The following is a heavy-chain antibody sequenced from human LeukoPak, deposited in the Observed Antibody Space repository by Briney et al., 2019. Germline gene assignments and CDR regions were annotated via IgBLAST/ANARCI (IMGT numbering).Heavy chain of an antibody. CDR3: ARSSSGSGGYYMDV. V-gene: IGHV3-48*03. Sequence: QPGGSLRLSCAASGFTFSSYEMNWVRQAPGKGLEWVSYISSSGSTIYYADSVKGRFTISRDNAKNSLYLQMNSLRAEDTAVYYCARSSSGSGGYYMDVWGKGTTVTVSS. J-gene: IGHJ6*03. CDR1: GFTFSSYE. CDR2: ISSSGSTI. D-gene: IGHD1-26*01.